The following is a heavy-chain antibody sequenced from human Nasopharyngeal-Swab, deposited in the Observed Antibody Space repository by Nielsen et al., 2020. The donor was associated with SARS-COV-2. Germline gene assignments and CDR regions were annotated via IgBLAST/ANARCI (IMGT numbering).Heavy chain of an antibody. Sequence: ASVQVSCKASGYTFTGYYMHWVRQAPGQGLEWMGRINPNSGGTNYAQKFQGRVTMTRDTSISTAYMELSRLRSDDTAVYYCAREEYSSSGDGGCHYWGQGTLVTVSS. CDR2: INPNSGGT. CDR1: GYTFTGYY. V-gene: IGHV1-2*06. D-gene: IGHD6-6*01. CDR3: AREEYSSSGDGGCHY. J-gene: IGHJ4*02.